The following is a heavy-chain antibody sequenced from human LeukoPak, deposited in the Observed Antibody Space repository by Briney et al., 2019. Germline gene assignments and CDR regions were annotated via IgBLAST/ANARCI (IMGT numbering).Heavy chain of an antibody. V-gene: IGHV3-21*01. CDR2: ISSSSSYI. D-gene: IGHD3-22*01. CDR1: GFTFSSYS. J-gene: IGHJ4*02. CDR3: ARGLGYDSSGIDY. Sequence: PGGPLRLSCAASGFTFSSYSMNWVRQAPGKGLEWVSSISSSSSYIYYADSVKGRFTISRDNAKNSLYLQMNSLRAEDTAVYYCARGLGYDSSGIDYWGQGTLVTVSS.